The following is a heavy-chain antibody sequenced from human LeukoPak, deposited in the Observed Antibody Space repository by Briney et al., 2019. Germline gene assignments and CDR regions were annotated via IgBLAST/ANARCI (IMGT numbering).Heavy chain of an antibody. J-gene: IGHJ4*02. D-gene: IGHD5-12*01. CDR1: GYTFTSYD. CDR3: ARGRSTGYPYYFEY. CDR2: MNPNSGST. Sequence: ASVKVSCKASGYTFTSYDINWVRQATGQGLEWMGWMNPNSGSTGYAQKFQGRVTITRNTSISTAYMELSGLRSEDTAVYYCARGRSTGYPYYFEYWGQGTLVAVSS. V-gene: IGHV1-8*03.